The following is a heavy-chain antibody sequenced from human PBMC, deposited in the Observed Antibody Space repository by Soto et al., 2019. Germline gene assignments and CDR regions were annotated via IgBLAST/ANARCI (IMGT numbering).Heavy chain of an antibody. CDR1: GYPVTAYY. CDR2: INPATGAA. J-gene: IGHJ3*02. CDR3: ARGGGVGVAGSAAFDM. D-gene: IGHD3-3*01. V-gene: IGHV1-2*02. Sequence: QLHLVQSGAVVKKPGASVTVSCSASGYPVTAYYMHWVRQAPGRGLEWMGGINPATGAAKYTQTFPGRVTMTRDTSTSTVFMGLSGLTSEDTAVFYWARGGGVGVAGSAAFDMWGQGTLVTVSS.